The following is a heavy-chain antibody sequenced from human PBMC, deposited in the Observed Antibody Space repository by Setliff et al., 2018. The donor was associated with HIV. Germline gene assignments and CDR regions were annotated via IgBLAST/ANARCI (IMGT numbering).Heavy chain of an antibody. CDR1: GGSISSHY. CDR2: IYYSGST. CDR3: AREPYDYVWGSYERGFPLRDAFDI. Sequence: PSETLSLTCTVSGGSISSHYWSWIRQPPGKGLEWIGSIYYSGSTNYNPSLKSRVTISVDTSKNQFSLKLSSVTAADTAVYYCAREPYDYVWGSYERGFPLRDAFDIWGQGTMVTVS. D-gene: IGHD3-16*01. J-gene: IGHJ3*02. V-gene: IGHV4-59*11.